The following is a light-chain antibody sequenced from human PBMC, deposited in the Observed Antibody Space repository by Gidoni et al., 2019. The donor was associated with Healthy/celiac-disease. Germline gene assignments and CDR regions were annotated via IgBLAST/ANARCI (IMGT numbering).Light chain of an antibody. Sequence: SYELTQPPSVSVPPGQTASITCSGDKLGDKYACWYQQKPGQSPVLVIYQDSKRPSGIPERFAGYNSGNTATLTISGTQAMDEADYYCQAWDSSRYVFGTGTKVTVL. V-gene: IGLV3-1*01. CDR1: KLGDKY. CDR3: QAWDSSRYV. CDR2: QDS. J-gene: IGLJ1*01.